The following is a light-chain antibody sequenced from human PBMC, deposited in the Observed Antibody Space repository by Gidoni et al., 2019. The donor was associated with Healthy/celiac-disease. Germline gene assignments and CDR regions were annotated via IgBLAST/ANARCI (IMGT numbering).Light chain of an antibody. V-gene: IGKV4-1*01. CDR1: QSVLYSSNNKNY. CDR3: QQYYSTPQG. Sequence: DIVMTQPPDSLAGSLGERATINCKSSQSVLYSSNNKNYLAWYQQKPGQPPKLLIYWASTRESGVPDRFSGSGSGTDFTLTISSLQAEDVAVYYCQQYYSTPQGFXPXTKVDIK. J-gene: IGKJ3*01. CDR2: WAS.